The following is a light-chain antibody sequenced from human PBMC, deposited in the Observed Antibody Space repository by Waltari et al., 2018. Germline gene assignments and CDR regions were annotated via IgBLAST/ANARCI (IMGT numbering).Light chain of an antibody. J-gene: IGKJ1*01. Sequence: EIVLTQSPGTASLSPGERVTLSGRAIQSVVSSRLAWYQQKPGQAPRLVIYRASRRATGIPDRFSGSGSGTDFSLTISRLEPEDFAVYYCQQHGTLPATFGQGTKVEIK. V-gene: IGKV3-20*01. CDR3: QQHGTLPAT. CDR1: QSVVSSR. CDR2: RAS.